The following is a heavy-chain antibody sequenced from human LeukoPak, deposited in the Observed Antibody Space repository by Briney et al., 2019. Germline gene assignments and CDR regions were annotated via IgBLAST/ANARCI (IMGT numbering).Heavy chain of an antibody. CDR3: ARPGVCSTTSCDGGIDY. V-gene: IGHV3-21*06. J-gene: IGHJ4*02. CDR1: GFTFSSYN. Sequence: PGGSLRLSCAASGFTFSSYNMKWVRQAPGKGLEWVSFISTTSNYIYYADSVKGRFTISRDNAKNSLYLQMNSLRGEDAALYYCARPGVCSTTSCDGGIDYWGQGTLVTVSS. CDR2: ISTTSNYI. D-gene: IGHD2-2*01.